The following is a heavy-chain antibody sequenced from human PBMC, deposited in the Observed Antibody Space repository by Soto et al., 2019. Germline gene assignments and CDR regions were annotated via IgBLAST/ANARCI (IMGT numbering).Heavy chain of an antibody. J-gene: IGHJ5*02. Sequence: SETLSLTCTVSGGSTSSYCWSLFRQPPEKELEGIGDIYYSGSTNYNPSLKSRVTISVDTSKNQFSLKLSSVTAADTAVYYCASHFYFSVLRYVALYPRGQGTVVTVS. CDR1: GGSTSSYC. V-gene: IGHV4-59*08. D-gene: IGHD3-9*01. CDR2: IYYSGST. CDR3: ASHFYFSVLRYVALYP.